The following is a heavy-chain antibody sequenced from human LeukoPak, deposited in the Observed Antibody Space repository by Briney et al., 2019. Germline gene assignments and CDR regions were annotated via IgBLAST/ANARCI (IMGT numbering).Heavy chain of an antibody. J-gene: IGHJ5*02. Sequence: GGSLRLSCAASGFTFSNYAMTWVRQAPGKGLEWVANIKQDGSEKYYVDSVKGRFTISRDNAKNSLYLQMNSLRAEDTAVYYCARVPGWSGYPNWFDPWGQGTLVTVSS. V-gene: IGHV3-7*01. CDR1: GFTFSNYA. CDR2: IKQDGSEK. D-gene: IGHD3-3*01. CDR3: ARVPGWSGYPNWFDP.